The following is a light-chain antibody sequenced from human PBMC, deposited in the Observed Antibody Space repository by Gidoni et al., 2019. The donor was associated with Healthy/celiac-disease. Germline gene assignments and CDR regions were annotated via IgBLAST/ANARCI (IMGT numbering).Light chain of an antibody. CDR1: QSVLYSSNNKNY. CDR3: QQYYSTPFT. CDR2: WAS. J-gene: IGKJ3*01. V-gene: IGKV4-1*01. Sequence: DIVMTQSPDSLAVSLGDRATINCKSSQSVLYSSNNKNYLDWYQQKPGQPPKLLIYWASTRESGVPDRISGSGSGTDFTLTISSLQAEDVAVYYCQQYYSTPFTFGPGTKVDIK.